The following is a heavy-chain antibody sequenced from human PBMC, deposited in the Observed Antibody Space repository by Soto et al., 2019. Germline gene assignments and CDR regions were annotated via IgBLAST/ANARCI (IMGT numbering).Heavy chain of an antibody. CDR1: GYTFTSYG. J-gene: IGHJ4*02. Sequence: ASVNVSCKASGYTFTSYGISWVRQAPGQGLEWMGWISAYNGNTNYAQKLQGRVTMTTDTSTSTAYMELRSLRSDDTAVYYCAGSGRYYAACEDWGQGKLVTVSA. CDR3: AGSGRYYAACED. V-gene: IGHV1-18*01. CDR2: ISAYNGNT. D-gene: IGHD3-10*01.